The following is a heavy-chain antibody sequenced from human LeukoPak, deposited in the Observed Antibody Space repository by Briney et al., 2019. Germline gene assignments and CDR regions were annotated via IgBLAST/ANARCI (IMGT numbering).Heavy chain of an antibody. CDR2: INHSGST. J-gene: IGHJ4*02. CDR1: GGSFSGYY. Sequence: PSETLSLTCAVYGGSFSGYYWSWIRQPPGKGLEWIGEINHSGSTNYNPSLKSRVTISVDTSKNQFSLKLSSVTAADTAVYYCARPQGCGWYQYYFDYWGQGTLVTVSS. V-gene: IGHV4-34*01. CDR3: ARPQGCGWYQYYFDY. D-gene: IGHD6-19*01.